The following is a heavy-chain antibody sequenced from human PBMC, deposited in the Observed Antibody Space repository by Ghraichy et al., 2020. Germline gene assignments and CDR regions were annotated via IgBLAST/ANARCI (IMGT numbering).Heavy chain of an antibody. Sequence: GESLNISCAASGFTFSSYAMSWVRQAPGKGLEWVSAISGSGGSTYYADSVKGRFTISRDNSKNTLYLQMNSLRAEDTAVYYCAKHERWLPSNFDYWGQGTLVTVSS. CDR3: AKHERWLPSNFDY. D-gene: IGHD5-24*01. V-gene: IGHV3-23*01. J-gene: IGHJ4*02. CDR1: GFTFSSYA. CDR2: ISGSGGST.